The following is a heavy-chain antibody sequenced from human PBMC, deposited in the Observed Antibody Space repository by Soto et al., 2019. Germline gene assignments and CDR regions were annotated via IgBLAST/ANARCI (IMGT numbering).Heavy chain of an antibody. CDR2: MNPNSGNT. CDR3: ARVRYCDSSTCYRLHYYYYDAMDV. Sequence: GASVKVSCKTSGYTFTSYDTNWVRQAPGQGLEWMGWMNPNSGNTDSAQKFQGRVTLTRNTSINTAYMELSSLRSEDTAVYYCARVRYCDSSTCYRLHYYYYDAMDVWGQGTTVTVSS. CDR1: GYTFTSYD. D-gene: IGHD2-2*02. V-gene: IGHV1-8*01. J-gene: IGHJ6*02.